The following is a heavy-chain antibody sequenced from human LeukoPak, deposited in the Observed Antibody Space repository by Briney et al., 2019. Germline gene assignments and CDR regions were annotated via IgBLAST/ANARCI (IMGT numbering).Heavy chain of an antibody. CDR2: IKEDGSRE. CDR1: GFTFSTYW. Sequence: TGGSLRLSCAASGFTFSTYWMTWVRQAPGKGLEWVANIKEDGSREYYVDSVKGRFTISRDNAKKSLYLQMDSLTAEDTAVYYCARDSPGYGAYVSWGQGTLVSVSS. CDR3: ARDSPGYGAYVS. V-gene: IGHV3-7*01. J-gene: IGHJ1*01. D-gene: IGHD5-12*01.